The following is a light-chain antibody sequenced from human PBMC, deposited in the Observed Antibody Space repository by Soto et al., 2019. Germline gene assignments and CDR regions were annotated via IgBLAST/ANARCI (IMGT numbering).Light chain of an antibody. CDR3: QQSYSTPYT. Sequence: DIQMTQSPSYLSASVGDSVTITCRASQNINNNLNWYQQKPRKAPKLLIYVSTTLQRGAPSRFSGSGSGTDFTLTISSLQPEDFATYYGQQSYSTPYTFGQGTDLEIK. J-gene: IGKJ2*01. CDR2: VST. CDR1: QNINNN. V-gene: IGKV1-39*01.